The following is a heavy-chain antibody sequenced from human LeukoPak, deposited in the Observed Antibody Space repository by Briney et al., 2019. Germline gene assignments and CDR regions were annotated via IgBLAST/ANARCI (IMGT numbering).Heavy chain of an antibody. CDR2: INPGDSGT. V-gene: IGHV5-51*01. CDR3: ARLANTAFDY. CDR1: GYRFTNYW. Sequence: GESLKISCQGSGYRFTNYWIGWVRQMPGKGLEWMGMINPGDSGTRYSPSFQGQVTFSADKSINTAYLQWSSLKASDTAMYYCARLANTAFDYWGQGSLVTVSS. J-gene: IGHJ4*02. D-gene: IGHD4/OR15-4a*01.